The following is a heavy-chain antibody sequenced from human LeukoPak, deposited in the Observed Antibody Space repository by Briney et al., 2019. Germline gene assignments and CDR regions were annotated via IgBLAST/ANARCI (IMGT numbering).Heavy chain of an antibody. CDR3: ARHPSPQLHHFDY. V-gene: IGHV1-46*01. CDR2: INPTGDST. Sequence: ASVKVSCKAPGYTFTNYYIHWVRQAPGQGLEWMGIINPTGDSTSYAQKFEARVTMTRDTSTNTVYMELSSLRSEDTAVYYCARHPSPQLHHFDYWGQGTLVTVSS. CDR1: GYTFTNYY. J-gene: IGHJ4*02. D-gene: IGHD2-2*01.